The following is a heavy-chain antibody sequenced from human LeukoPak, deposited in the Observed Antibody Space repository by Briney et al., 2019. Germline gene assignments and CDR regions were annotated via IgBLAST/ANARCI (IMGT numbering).Heavy chain of an antibody. V-gene: IGHV3-23*01. CDR1: EFTIDDYA. J-gene: IGHJ4*02. Sequence: QPGGSLRLSCAASEFTIDDYAMTWVRQAPGKGLEWVSAISGSGGSTYYADSVKGRFTISRDNSKNTLYLQMNSLRAEDTAVYYCATTPRGYFVWGQGTLVTVSS. CDR3: ATTPRGYFV. D-gene: IGHD2/OR15-2a*01. CDR2: ISGSGGST.